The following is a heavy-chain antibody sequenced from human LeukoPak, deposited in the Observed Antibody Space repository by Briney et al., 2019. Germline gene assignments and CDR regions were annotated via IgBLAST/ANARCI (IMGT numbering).Heavy chain of an antibody. J-gene: IGHJ4*02. Sequence: SETLSLTCTVFGGSISSSNLWSWVRQPPGKGLEWIGEISHSGNTNYNPSLKSRVTISIDKSKNQFSLRLSSVTAADTAVYYCTRGGLTFGGNWGQGILVTVSS. CDR2: ISHSGNT. CDR3: TRGGLTFGGN. V-gene: IGHV4/OR15-8*02. CDR1: GGSISSSNL. D-gene: IGHD3-10*01.